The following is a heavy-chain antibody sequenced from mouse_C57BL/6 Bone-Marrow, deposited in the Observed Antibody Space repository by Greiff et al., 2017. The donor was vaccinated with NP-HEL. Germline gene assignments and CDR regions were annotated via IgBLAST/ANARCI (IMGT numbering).Heavy chain of an antibody. D-gene: IGHD2-4*01. CDR2: ISNGGGST. V-gene: IGHV5-12*01. CDR1: GFTFSDYY. Sequence: EVMLVESGGGLVQPGGSLKLSCAASGFTFSDYYMYWVRQTPEKRLEWVAYISNGGGSTYYPDTVKGRFTISRDNAKNTLYLQMSRLKSEDTAMYYCARPGGYYDYDGFAYWGQGTLVTVSA. J-gene: IGHJ3*01. CDR3: ARPGGYYDYDGFAY.